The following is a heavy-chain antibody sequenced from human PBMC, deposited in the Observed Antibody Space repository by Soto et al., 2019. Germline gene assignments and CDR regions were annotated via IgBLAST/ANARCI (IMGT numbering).Heavy chain of an antibody. Sequence: QVQLQESGPGLVKPSQTLSLTCTVSGGSIRSAGYYWSWIRQHPEKGLEWIGYIYYKGSTFYNPSLQSRVTMSGDTSKNQFSLKLNSVTAADTAVYYCARVGAVNTPSRSYFDYWCQGTLVTVSS. CDR1: GGSIRSAGYY. CDR2: IYYKGST. D-gene: IGHD4-17*01. CDR3: ARVGAVNTPSRSYFDY. V-gene: IGHV4-31*03. J-gene: IGHJ4*02.